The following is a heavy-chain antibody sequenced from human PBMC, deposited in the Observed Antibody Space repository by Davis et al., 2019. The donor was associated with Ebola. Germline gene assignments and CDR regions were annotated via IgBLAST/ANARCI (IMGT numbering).Heavy chain of an antibody. CDR3: TRTPAAGL. CDR1: GFTFSTYA. Sequence: GESLKISCAGSGFTFSTYAMTWVRQAPGKGLEWVSRISGSGGDPHYADSVKGRFTISRDNSKNTLYLQMNSLKSEDTAVYYCTRTPAAGLWGQGTLVTVSS. CDR2: ISGSGGDP. J-gene: IGHJ4*02. D-gene: IGHD6-13*01. V-gene: IGHV3-23*01.